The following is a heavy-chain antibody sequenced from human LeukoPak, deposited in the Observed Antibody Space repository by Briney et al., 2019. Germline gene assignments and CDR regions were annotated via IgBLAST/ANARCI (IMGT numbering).Heavy chain of an antibody. CDR1: GFTFDDYA. D-gene: IGHD2-8*01. Sequence: TGGSLRLSCAASGFTFDDYAMHWVRQAPGKGLEWVSGISWNSGSIGYADSVKGRFTISRDNAKNSLYLQMNSLRAEDTALYYCAKDMYSGGSDYYYGMDVWGQGTTVTVSS. J-gene: IGHJ6*02. CDR2: ISWNSGSI. CDR3: AKDMYSGGSDYYYGMDV. V-gene: IGHV3-9*01.